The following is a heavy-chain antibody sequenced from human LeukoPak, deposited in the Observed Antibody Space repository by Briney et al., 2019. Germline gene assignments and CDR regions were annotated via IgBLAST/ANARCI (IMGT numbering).Heavy chain of an antibody. Sequence: ASVKVSCKASGYTFTGYYMHWVRQAPGQGLEWMGWINPNSGGTNYAQKFQGWVTMTRDTSISTAYMELSRLRSDDTAVYYCAMRRYSSSWYDYWGRGTRVTVSS. J-gene: IGHJ4*02. CDR3: AMRRYSSSWYDY. CDR1: GYTFTGYY. D-gene: IGHD6-13*01. CDR2: INPNSGGT. V-gene: IGHV1-2*04.